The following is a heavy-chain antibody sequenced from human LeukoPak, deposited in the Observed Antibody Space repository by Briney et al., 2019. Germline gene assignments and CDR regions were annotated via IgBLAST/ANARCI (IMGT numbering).Heavy chain of an antibody. CDR2: IVIGSGNT. J-gene: IGHJ4*02. CDR1: GFTFTSSA. D-gene: IGHD2-21*02. V-gene: IGHV1-58*02. CDR3: AASPCGDCYPSFDY. Sequence: RASVKVSCKASGFTFTSSAMQWVRQARGQRLEWIGWIVIGSGNTNYAQKFQERVTITRDMSTSTAYMELSSLRSEDTAVYYCAASPCGDCYPSFDYWGQGTLVTVSS.